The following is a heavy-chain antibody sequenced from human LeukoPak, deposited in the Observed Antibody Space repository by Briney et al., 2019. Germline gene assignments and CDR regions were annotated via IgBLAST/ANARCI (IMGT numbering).Heavy chain of an antibody. V-gene: IGHV3-23*01. D-gene: IGHD3-16*01. CDR2: ISGSGGST. CDR1: GFTFSSYA. CDR3: GKDVGSYGIDY. Sequence: GGSLRLSCAASGFTFSSYAMSWVRQAPGKGLEWVSAISGSGGSTYYADSVKGRFTISRDNSKNTLYLQMNSLRTEDTAVYYCGKDVGSYGIDYWGQGTLVTVSS. J-gene: IGHJ4*02.